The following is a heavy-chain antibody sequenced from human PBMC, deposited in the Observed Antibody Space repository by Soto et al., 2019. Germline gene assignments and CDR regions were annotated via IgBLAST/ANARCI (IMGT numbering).Heavy chain of an antibody. Sequence: GGSLRLSCAASGFTFSSYSMNWVRQAPGKGLEWVSSISSSSSYIYYADSVKGRFTISRDNAKNSLYLQMNSLRAEDTAVYYCARDLRSGYDSQRPFDYWGQGTLVTVSS. D-gene: IGHD5-12*01. V-gene: IGHV3-21*01. CDR3: ARDLRSGYDSQRPFDY. CDR2: ISSSSSYI. J-gene: IGHJ4*02. CDR1: GFTFSSYS.